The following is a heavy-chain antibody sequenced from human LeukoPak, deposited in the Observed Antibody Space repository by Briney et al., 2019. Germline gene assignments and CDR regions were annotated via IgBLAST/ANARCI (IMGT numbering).Heavy chain of an antibody. D-gene: IGHD2-15*01. J-gene: IGHJ6*02. CDR2: ISSSGSGDNT. Sequence: GGSLRLSCAASGVTLSTYAMSWARQAPGKGLEWVSGISSSGSGDNTYYADSVKGRFTISRDSSKNTLYLQMNSLIAEDTAVYYCGRDQVKRVGVGGGYFYFGMDVWGQGAKVNVSS. CDR1: GVTLSTYA. CDR3: GRDQVKRVGVGGGYFYFGMDV. V-gene: IGHV3-23*01.